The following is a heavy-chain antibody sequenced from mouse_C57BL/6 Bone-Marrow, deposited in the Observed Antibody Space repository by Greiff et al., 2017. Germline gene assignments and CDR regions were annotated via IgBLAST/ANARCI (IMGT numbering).Heavy chain of an antibody. CDR3: ARGGYGTFAY. CDR2: IFPGSGST. CDR1: GYTFTDYV. V-gene: IGHV1-77*01. Sequence: QVQLQQSGPELVKPGASVKMSCKASGYTFTDYVISWVKQRTGQGLEWIGEIFPGSGSTYYNEKFKGKATLTADKSSNTAYMQLSSLTSEDSAVYFGARGGYGTFAYWGQGTLVTVSA. J-gene: IGHJ3*01. D-gene: IGHD1-1*01.